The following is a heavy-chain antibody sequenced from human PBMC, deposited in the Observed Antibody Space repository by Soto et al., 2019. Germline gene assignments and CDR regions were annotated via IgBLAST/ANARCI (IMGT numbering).Heavy chain of an antibody. CDR1: GYTFSHYG. Sequence: VHLVQSGAEVKNPGASVKLYCKASGYTFSHYGIHWVRQAPGKGLEWVANIKQDGSEKYYVDSVKGRFTISRDNAKNSLYLQMNSLRAEDTAVYYCARGPYDSSGYVYFQHWGQGTLVTVSS. CDR2: IKQDGSEK. D-gene: IGHD3-22*01. V-gene: IGHV3-7*01. CDR3: ARGPYDSSGYVYFQH. J-gene: IGHJ1*01.